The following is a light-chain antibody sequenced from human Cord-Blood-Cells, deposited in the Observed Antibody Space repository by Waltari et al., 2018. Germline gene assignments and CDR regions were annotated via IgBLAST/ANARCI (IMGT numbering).Light chain of an antibody. CDR1: GSDVGGYNN. V-gene: IGLV2-14*03. CDR3: SSYTSSSWV. CDR2: YVS. J-gene: IGLJ3*02. Sequence: QSALTQPAPVSGSPGQSLTISCTVTGSDVGGYNNVSWYQQHPGKAPKLMVYYVSNRPSGVSNRFTGSKSGNTASLTISGLQAEDEADYYCSSYTSSSWVFGGGTQLTVL.